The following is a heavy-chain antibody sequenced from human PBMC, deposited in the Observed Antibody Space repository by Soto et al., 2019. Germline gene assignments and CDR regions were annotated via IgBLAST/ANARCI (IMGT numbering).Heavy chain of an antibody. Sequence: SQTLSLTCAISGDSVSSNSAAWNWIRQSPSRGLEWLGRTYYRSKWYNDYAVSVKSRITINPDTSKNQFSLQLNSVTPEDTAVYYCARESPLLWLGELGVLNSYYGMDVWGQGTTVTFSS. V-gene: IGHV6-1*01. CDR2: TYYRSKWYN. J-gene: IGHJ6*02. CDR3: ARESPLLWLGELGVLNSYYGMDV. D-gene: IGHD3-10*01. CDR1: GDSVSSNSAA.